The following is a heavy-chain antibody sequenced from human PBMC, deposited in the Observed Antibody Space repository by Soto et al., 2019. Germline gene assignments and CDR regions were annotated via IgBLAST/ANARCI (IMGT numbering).Heavy chain of an antibody. CDR3: ATDLGSAGKDYFDN. J-gene: IGHJ4*02. CDR2: ISSHGRHQ. D-gene: IGHD7-27*01. V-gene: IGHV3-30*03. Sequence: QLVESGGGMVPPGKSLRLSCTGSGFNFGNFAVHWVRQTPVKGLEWVAVISSHGRHQYYSDTVEGRVTISRAKFNKTEPLLLSSLRLAHTAVDYWATDLGSAGKDYFDNPGQGTRVTVSS. CDR1: GFNFGNFA.